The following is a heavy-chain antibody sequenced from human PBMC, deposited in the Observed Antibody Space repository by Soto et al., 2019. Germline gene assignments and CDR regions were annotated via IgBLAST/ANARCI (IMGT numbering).Heavy chain of an antibody. CDR2: MNPNSGNT. D-gene: IGHD2-15*01. CDR3: ARGLPRSGYCSGGSWYQRTWFAP. J-gene: IGHJ5*02. V-gene: IGHV1-8*01. Sequence: QVQLVQSGAEVKKPGASVKVSCKASGYTFTSYDINWVRQATGHGLEWLEWMNPNSGNTGYAQKFQGRVTMTRNTSISTAYIERSSLRSEDTAVYYCARGLPRSGYCSGGSWYQRTWFAPWGQGSLVTVSS. CDR1: GYTFTSYD.